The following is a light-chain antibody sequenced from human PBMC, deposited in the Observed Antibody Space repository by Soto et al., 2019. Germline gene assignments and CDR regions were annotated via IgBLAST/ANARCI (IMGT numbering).Light chain of an antibody. CDR1: QSISSY. Sequence: DIQMTQSPSSLSASVGDRVTITCRASQSISSYLNWYQQKPGIAPKLFIYAASSLQSGVPPRFSGSRSGTDFTLIISSLQPEDFATYYCQQSSSTPLTFGGGTKVDIK. CDR2: AAS. CDR3: QQSSSTPLT. J-gene: IGKJ4*01. V-gene: IGKV1-39*01.